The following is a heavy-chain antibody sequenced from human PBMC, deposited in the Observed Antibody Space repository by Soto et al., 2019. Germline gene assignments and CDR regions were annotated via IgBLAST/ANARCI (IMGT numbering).Heavy chain of an antibody. J-gene: IGHJ5*02. CDR3: ARVYYYDGSGYYGGLDP. V-gene: IGHV4-59*01. Sequence: PSETLSLTCTVSGGSISSYYWSWIRQPPGKGLEWIGYIYYSGSTNYNPSLKSRVTISVDTSKNQFSLKLSSVTAADTAVYYCARVYYYDGSGYYGGLDPWGQGTLVTVSS. D-gene: IGHD3-22*01. CDR1: GGSISSYY. CDR2: IYYSGST.